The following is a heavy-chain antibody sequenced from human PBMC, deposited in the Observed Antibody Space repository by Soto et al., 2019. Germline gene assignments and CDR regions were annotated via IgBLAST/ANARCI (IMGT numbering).Heavy chain of an antibody. J-gene: IGHJ6*02. D-gene: IGHD6-13*01. CDR1: GGTFSSYA. CDR3: ASCIAAAGTAGCAYYGMDV. Sequence: SVKVSCKASGGTFSSYAISWVRQAPGQGLEWMGGIIPIFGTANYAQKFQGRVTITADESTSTAYMELSSLRSEDTAVYYCASCIAAAGTAGCAYYGMDVWGQGTTVTAP. V-gene: IGHV1-69*13. CDR2: IIPIFGTA.